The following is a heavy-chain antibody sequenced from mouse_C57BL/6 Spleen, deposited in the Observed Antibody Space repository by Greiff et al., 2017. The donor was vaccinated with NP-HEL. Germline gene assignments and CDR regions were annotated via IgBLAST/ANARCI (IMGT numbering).Heavy chain of an antibody. V-gene: IGHV6-6*01. J-gene: IGHJ1*03. D-gene: IGHD1-1*01. CDR3: IRYGSSPYWYFDV. Sequence: EVQGVESGGGLVQPGGSMKLSCAASGFTFSDAWMDWVRQSPEKGLEWVAEIRNKANNHATYYAESVKGRFTISRDDSKSSVYLQMNSLRAEDTGIYYCIRYGSSPYWYFDVWGTGTTVTVSS. CDR1: GFTFSDAW. CDR2: IRNKANNHAT.